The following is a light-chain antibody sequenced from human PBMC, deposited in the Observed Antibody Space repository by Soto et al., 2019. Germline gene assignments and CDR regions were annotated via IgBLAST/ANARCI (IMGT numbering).Light chain of an antibody. V-gene: IGLV2-14*01. CDR2: DVS. J-gene: IGLJ1*01. CDR3: TSYTSSSTYV. CDR1: SSDVGNYNY. Sequence: QSALTQPASVSGSPGQSITISCTGTSSDVGNYNYVSWYQQHPGKAPKLMIYDVSNRPSGVSNRLSISKFGNTASLTISRLQAADESDYYCTSYTSSSTYVFGTGSKHTVL.